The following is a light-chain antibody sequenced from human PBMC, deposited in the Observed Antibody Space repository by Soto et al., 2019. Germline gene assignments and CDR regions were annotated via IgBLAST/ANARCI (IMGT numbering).Light chain of an antibody. CDR2: EVS. CDR1: SSEVGGYKY. CDR3: SSYTSSSTWV. V-gene: IGLV2-14*01. Sequence: QSALSQPASVAGSPGQSITISCTGTSSEVGGYKYVSWYRQHPGKAPKLMIYEVSNRTSGVSNRFSASKFGNTASLTISGLQAEDEAYYYCSSYTSSSTWVFGGGTKLTVL. J-gene: IGLJ3*02.